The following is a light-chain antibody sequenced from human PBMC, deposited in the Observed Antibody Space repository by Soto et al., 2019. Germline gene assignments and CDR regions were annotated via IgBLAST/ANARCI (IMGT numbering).Light chain of an antibody. Sequence: DIVMTQSPLSLPVTPGEPASISCRSSQSLLHSNGYNYLDWYLQKPGQSPQLLIYLGSNRASGAPDRFSGSGSGTDFTLKISRVEAEDVGVYYCMQALQAPSTFGRGTKVEIK. CDR2: LGS. CDR3: MQALQAPST. J-gene: IGKJ1*01. CDR1: QSLLHSNGYNY. V-gene: IGKV2-28*01.